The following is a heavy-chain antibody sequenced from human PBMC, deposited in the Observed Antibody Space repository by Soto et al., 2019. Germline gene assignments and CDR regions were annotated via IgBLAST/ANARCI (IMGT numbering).Heavy chain of an antibody. CDR3: AKSNSGSYSFDY. J-gene: IGHJ4*02. Sequence: SETLSLTCAVSGGSISSSSYYWAWIRQPPGKGLEWIANIYYTGSTYYNPSLGGRVTISIDTSKDQFSLKLGSVTAADTAVYYCAKSNSGSYSFDYWGQGTLVTVSS. D-gene: IGHD3-10*01. CDR1: GGSISSSSYY. V-gene: IGHV4-39*01. CDR2: IYYTGST.